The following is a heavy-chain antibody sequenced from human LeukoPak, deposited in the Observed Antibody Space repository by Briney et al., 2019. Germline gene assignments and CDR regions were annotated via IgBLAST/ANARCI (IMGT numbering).Heavy chain of an antibody. CDR2: VRSDGNDK. CDR1: EFTFSNYG. J-gene: IGHJ4*02. CDR3: ATAGLDC. Sequence: GVSLRLSCAASEFTFSNYGMHWARHAPGKGLEWVTFVRSDGNDKYYSDSVKGRFSISRDNSKNALYLQMTSLRVEDTAIYYCATAGLDCWGQGSLLTVSA. D-gene: IGHD2-21*02. V-gene: IGHV3-30*02.